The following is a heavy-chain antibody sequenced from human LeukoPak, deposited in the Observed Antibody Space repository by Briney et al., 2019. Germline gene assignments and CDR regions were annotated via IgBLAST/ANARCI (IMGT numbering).Heavy chain of an antibody. CDR3: ARVRLGRGLDY. Sequence: SETLSLTCTVSGDSISSSYWGWIRQPAGKGLEWIGRIHTSGGTYYGPSLKSRVTMSVDTSTNQFSLKLSSVTAADTAMYYCARVRLGRGLDYWGQGTLVTVSS. J-gene: IGHJ4*02. D-gene: IGHD6-19*01. CDR1: GDSISSSY. CDR2: IHTSGGT. V-gene: IGHV4-4*07.